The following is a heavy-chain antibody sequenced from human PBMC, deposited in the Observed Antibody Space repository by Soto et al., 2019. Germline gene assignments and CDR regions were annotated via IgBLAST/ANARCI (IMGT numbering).Heavy chain of an antibody. CDR3: ARSSSSNPGMFDY. V-gene: IGHV1-69*08. CDR1: GGSFSSYT. D-gene: IGHD6-6*01. Sequence: SVKVSCKASGGSFSSYTISWVRQAPGQGLEWMGRIIPILGTANYAQKFQGRVTITADESTSTAYMELSSLRSEDTAVYYCARSSSSNPGMFDYWGQGTLVTVSS. CDR2: IIPILGTA. J-gene: IGHJ4*02.